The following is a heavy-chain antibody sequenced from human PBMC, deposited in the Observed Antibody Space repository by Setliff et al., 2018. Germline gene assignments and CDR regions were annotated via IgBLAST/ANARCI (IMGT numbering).Heavy chain of an antibody. J-gene: IGHJ4*02. CDR1: GESFSNNY. CDR3: ARDMGQPYYFES. CDR2: SNHGGST. D-gene: IGHD1-1*01. V-gene: IGHV4-34*01. Sequence: SETLSLTCSVYGESFSNNYWSWIRQSPGRGLEWIGESNHGGSTSYNPSLKSRPTMSVDTSKNQFSLKLTSATAADTAVYYCARDMGQPYYFESWGLGTLVTVSS.